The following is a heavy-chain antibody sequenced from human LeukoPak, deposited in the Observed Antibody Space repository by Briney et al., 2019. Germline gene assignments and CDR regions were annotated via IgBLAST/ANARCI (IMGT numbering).Heavy chain of an antibody. CDR2: ISYDGSNK. J-gene: IGHJ6*02. Sequence: GGSLRLSCAASGFTFSSYGMHWVRQAPGKGLEWVAVISYDGSNKYYADSVKGRFTISRDNSKNTLYLQMNSLRAEDTAVYYCAKSIAARPFSDYYYYYGMDVWGQGTTVTVSS. D-gene: IGHD6-13*01. CDR3: AKSIAARPFSDYYYYYGMDV. CDR1: GFTFSSYG. V-gene: IGHV3-30*18.